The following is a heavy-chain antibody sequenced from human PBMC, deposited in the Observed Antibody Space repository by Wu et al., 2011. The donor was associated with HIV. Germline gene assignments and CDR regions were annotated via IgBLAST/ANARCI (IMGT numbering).Heavy chain of an antibody. CDR1: GYTFTNYG. V-gene: IGHV1-18*01. D-gene: IGHD2-15*01. J-gene: IGHJ4*02. CDR3: ARLHRGGGDY. CDR2: ISAYNGDT. Sequence: QVQVVQSGAEVKKPGASVKVSCKASGYTFTNYGITWVRQAPGQGLEWMGWISAYNGDTNYARKLQDRVTMTTDTSTSTAYMELRSLRSDDTAVYYCARLHRGGGDYWGQGTPGHRLL.